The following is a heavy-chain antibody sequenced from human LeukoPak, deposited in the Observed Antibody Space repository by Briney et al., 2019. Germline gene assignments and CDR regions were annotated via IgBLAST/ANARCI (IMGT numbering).Heavy chain of an antibody. V-gene: IGHV4-4*07. D-gene: IGHD3-10*01. CDR2: IYPSGNT. CDR3: AREDSGSYYNFYYFYMDV. CDR1: GGSFSNYF. J-gene: IGHJ6*03. Sequence: SETLSLTCSVSGGSFSNYFWSWVRQPAGKGLEGIGRIYPSGNTNYNPSLKSRVTLSVDTSKTQFYLSLSSVTAADTAVYYCAREDSGSYYNFYYFYMDVWGKGTTVTISS.